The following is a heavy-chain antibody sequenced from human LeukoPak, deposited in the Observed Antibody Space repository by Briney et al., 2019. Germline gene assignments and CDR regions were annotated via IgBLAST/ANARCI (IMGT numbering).Heavy chain of an antibody. CDR1: GFNFSSYE. J-gene: IGHJ4*02. Sequence: GGALRLSCASSGFNFSSYEMNWVHQAPGKGLDWVSYISSSGSTIYYADSVKGRFTISRDNAKNSLYLQMNSLRAEDTAVYYCARDREGYYYDSSGYFVFDYWGQGTLVTVSS. CDR3: ARDREGYYYDSSGYFVFDY. V-gene: IGHV3-48*03. D-gene: IGHD3-22*01. CDR2: ISSSGSTI.